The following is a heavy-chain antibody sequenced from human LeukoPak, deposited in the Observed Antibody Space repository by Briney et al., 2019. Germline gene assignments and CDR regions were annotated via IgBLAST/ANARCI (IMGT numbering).Heavy chain of an antibody. V-gene: IGHV1-18*01. CDR1: GYTFATYG. D-gene: IGHD6-13*01. J-gene: IGHJ5*02. CDR2: ISANNGKT. CDR3: AKVAGDRLDP. Sequence: GASVNVSFKASGYTFATYGFCWVRQAPGHGLEWMGWISANNGKTNFAQKFQGRVTMTTDTSTTTAYMELTSLRPDDTAVYYCAKVAGDRLDPWGQGTLVTVSS.